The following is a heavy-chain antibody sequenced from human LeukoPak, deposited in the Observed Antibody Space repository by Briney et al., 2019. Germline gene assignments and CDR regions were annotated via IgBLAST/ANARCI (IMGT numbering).Heavy chain of an antibody. CDR1: GYTFTSYG. CDR3: ASGATYCGSTSCSLRDYFDY. CDR2: ISAYNGNT. V-gene: IGHV1-18*01. Sequence: ASVKVSCKASGYTFTSYGISWVRQAPGRGLEWVGWISAYNGNTNYAQKLRGRVTMTTDTSTSTAYMELRSLRSDGTAVYYCASGATYCGSTSCSLRDYFDYWGQGTLVTVSS. J-gene: IGHJ4*02. D-gene: IGHD2-2*01.